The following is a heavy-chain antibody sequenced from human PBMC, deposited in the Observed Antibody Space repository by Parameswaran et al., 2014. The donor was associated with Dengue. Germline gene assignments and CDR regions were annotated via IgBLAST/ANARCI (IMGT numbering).Heavy chain of an antibody. D-gene: IGHD3-3*01. V-gene: IGHV4-39*07. CDR2: IYYSGST. Sequence: VRQAPGKGLEWIGSIYYSGSTYYNPSLKSRVTISVDTSKNQFSLKLSSVTAADTAVYYCARSGTIFGVVMAFLYGMDVWGQGTTVTVSS. CDR3: ARSGTIFGVVMAFLYGMDV. J-gene: IGHJ6*02.